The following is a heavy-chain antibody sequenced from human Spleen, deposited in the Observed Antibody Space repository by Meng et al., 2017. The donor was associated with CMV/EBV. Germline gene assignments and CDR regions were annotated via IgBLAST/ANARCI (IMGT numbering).Heavy chain of an antibody. Sequence: GSLRLSCTVSGGSISSSSYYWGWIRQPPGEGLEWIGSIYYSGSTYDNPSLKSRVTISVDTSKNQFSLKLSSVTAADTAVYYCARMYYDFWSGYLGGFDYWGQGTLVTVSS. CDR1: GGSISSSSYY. V-gene: IGHV4-39*01. J-gene: IGHJ4*02. CDR3: ARMYYDFWSGYLGGFDY. D-gene: IGHD3-3*01. CDR2: IYYSGST.